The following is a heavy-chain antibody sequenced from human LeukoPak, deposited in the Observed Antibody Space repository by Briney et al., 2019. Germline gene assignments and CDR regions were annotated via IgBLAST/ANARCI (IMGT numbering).Heavy chain of an antibody. CDR1: GFTFSSYA. J-gene: IGHJ4*02. D-gene: IGHD1-14*01. Sequence: GGSLRLSCAASGFTFSSYAFNWVRQAPGEGLQWVSSISGSGDRIYFADSVKGRFTVSRDNSKNTLYLHLSSLRAEDTAVYFCARGAIYRTTLYGIFDYWGQGTLVTVSS. V-gene: IGHV3-23*01. CDR3: ARGAIYRTTLYGIFDY. CDR2: ISGSGDRI.